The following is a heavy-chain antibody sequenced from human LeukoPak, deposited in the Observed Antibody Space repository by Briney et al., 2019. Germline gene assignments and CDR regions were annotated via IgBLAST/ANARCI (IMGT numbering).Heavy chain of an antibody. V-gene: IGHV5-51*01. D-gene: IGHD6-6*01. Sequence: GESLKISRKGSGYSFTSYWIGWVRQMPGKGLEWMGIIYPGDSDTRYSPSFQGQVTISADKSISTAYLQWSSLKASDTAMYYCARSPSIAASNYYMDVWGKGTTVTVSS. CDR2: IYPGDSDT. CDR1: GYSFTSYW. CDR3: ARSPSIAASNYYMDV. J-gene: IGHJ6*03.